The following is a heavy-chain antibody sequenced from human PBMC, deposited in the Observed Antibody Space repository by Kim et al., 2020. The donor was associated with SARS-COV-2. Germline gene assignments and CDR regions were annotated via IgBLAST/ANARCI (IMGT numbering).Heavy chain of an antibody. CDR2: IYYSGST. J-gene: IGHJ4*02. Sequence: SETLSLTCTVSGGSISSGGYYWSWIRQHPGKGLEWIGYIYYSGSTYYNPSLKSRVTISVDTSKNQFSLKLSSVTAADTAVYYCARGDYCSSTSCYVGYFDYWGQGTLVTVSS. CDR1: GGSISSGGYY. D-gene: IGHD2-2*01. CDR3: ARGDYCSSTSCYVGYFDY. V-gene: IGHV4-31*03.